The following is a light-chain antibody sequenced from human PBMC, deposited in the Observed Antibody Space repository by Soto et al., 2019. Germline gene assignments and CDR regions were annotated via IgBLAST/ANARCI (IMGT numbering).Light chain of an antibody. J-gene: IGKJ1*01. CDR1: QSVSSSY. Sequence: EIVLTQSPGTLSLSPGERAPLSCRASQSVSSSYLAWYQQKPGQAPRLLIYGASSRATGIPDRFSGSGSGTDFTLTISRLEPEDFAVYYCQQYGSSLVTFGQGTKVDIK. CDR3: QQYGSSLVT. V-gene: IGKV3-20*01. CDR2: GAS.